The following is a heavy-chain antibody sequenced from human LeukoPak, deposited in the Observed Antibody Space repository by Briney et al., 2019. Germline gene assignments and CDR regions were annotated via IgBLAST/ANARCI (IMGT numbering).Heavy chain of an antibody. Sequence: SETLSLTCAVYGGSFSGYYWSWMRQPPGEGLEWIGDINQSGSTTYNPSLKSRVTILVDTSKNQFSLELTSVTAADTAVYYCARDYGDPRNYNWFDPRGQGTLVTVSS. CDR3: ARDYGDPRNYNWFDP. J-gene: IGHJ5*02. CDR1: GGSFSGYY. D-gene: IGHD4-17*01. CDR2: INQSGST. V-gene: IGHV4-34*01.